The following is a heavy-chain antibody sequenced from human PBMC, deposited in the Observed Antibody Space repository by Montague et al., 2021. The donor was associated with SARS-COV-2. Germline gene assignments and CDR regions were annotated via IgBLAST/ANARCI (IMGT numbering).Heavy chain of an antibody. CDR2: IYYSGST. Sequence: SETLSLTCTVSGGSISSYYWSWIRQPPGKGLEWIGYIYYSGSTNYNPSLKSRVTISVDTSKNQFSLKLSSVTAADTAVYYCARGIFTIPFIPANYYMDVWGKGTTVTVSS. D-gene: IGHD3-3*01. V-gene: IGHV4-59*01. CDR3: ARGIFTIPFIPANYYMDV. J-gene: IGHJ6*03. CDR1: GGSISSYY.